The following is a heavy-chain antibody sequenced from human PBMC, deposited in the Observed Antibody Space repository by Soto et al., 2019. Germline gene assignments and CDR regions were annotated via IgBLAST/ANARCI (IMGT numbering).Heavy chain of an antibody. V-gene: IGHV1-69*13. D-gene: IGHD3-16*01. Sequence: SVKVSCKASGGTFSSYAISWVRQAPGQGLEWMGGIIPIFGTANYAQKFQGRVTITADESTSTAYMELSSLGSEDTAVYYCARYPRGTFGGVSAFDIWGQGTMVTVSS. CDR3: ARYPRGTFGGVSAFDI. CDR1: GGTFSSYA. J-gene: IGHJ3*02. CDR2: IIPIFGTA.